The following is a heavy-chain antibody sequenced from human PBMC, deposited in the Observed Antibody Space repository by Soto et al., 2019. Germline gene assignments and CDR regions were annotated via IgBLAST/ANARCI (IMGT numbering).Heavy chain of an antibody. CDR1: GGSVSSGSYY. J-gene: IGHJ5*02. D-gene: IGHD2-15*01. V-gene: IGHV4-61*01. Sequence: PSETLSLTCTVSGGSVSSGSYYWSWIRQPPGKGLEWIGYIYYSGSTNYNPSLKSRVTISVDTSKNQFSLKLSSVTAADTAVYYCAREGGSHWRNWFDPCGQGPLVTVYS. CDR2: IYYSGST. CDR3: AREGGSHWRNWFDP.